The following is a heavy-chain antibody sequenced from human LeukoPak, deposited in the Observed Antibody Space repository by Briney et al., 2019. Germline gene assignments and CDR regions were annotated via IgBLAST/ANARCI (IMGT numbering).Heavy chain of an antibody. CDR1: GGPFSGYY. D-gene: IGHD3-10*01. V-gene: IGHV4-34*01. Sequence: SETLSLTCAVYGGPFSGYYWSWIRQPPGKGLEWIGEINHSGSTNYNPSLKSRVTISVDTSKNQFSLKLSSVTAADTAVYYCARGRYYGSGRPFDYWGQGTLVTVSS. CDR3: ARGRYYGSGRPFDY. J-gene: IGHJ4*02. CDR2: INHSGST.